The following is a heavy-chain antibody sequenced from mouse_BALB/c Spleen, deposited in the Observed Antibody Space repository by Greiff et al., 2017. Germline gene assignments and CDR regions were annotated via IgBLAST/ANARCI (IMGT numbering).Heavy chain of an antibody. Sequence: VQLQQSGPGLVKPSQSLSLTCSVTGYSITSGYYWNLNRQFPGNILEWMGYISYDGSNNYNPSLKNRISITRDTSKNPFFLKLNTVTTEDTATYYSARDYYGYSCDYWGQGTLVTVSA. CDR1: GYSITSGYY. V-gene: IGHV3-6*02. J-gene: IGHJ3*01. D-gene: IGHD1-2*01. CDR3: ARDYYGYSCDY. CDR2: ISYDGSN.